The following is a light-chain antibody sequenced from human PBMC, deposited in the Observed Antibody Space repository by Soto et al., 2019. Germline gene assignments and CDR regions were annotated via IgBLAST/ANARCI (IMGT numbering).Light chain of an antibody. CDR1: QSISSSY. Sequence: ELVLTHSPGTLSLSPGEIATLSFMASQSISSSYLAWYQQKPGQAPRLLIYGASNRATGIPDRFSGSGSGTDFTLTISRLEPEDFAVYYCQQYGSSGTFGQGTKVDIK. CDR3: QQYGSSGT. CDR2: GAS. J-gene: IGKJ1*01. V-gene: IGKV3-20*01.